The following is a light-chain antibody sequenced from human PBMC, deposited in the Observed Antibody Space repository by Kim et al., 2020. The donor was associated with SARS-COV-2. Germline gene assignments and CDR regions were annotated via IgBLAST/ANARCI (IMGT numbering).Light chain of an antibody. CDR3: QQSYSTPRT. CDR2: AAS. J-gene: IGKJ2*01. Sequence: SASVGDSVPNTCQAKQNNCSHFNLYQQKPRKAPKLLIYAASSLQSGVPSRFSGSGSGTDFTLTISSLQPEDFATYYCQQSYSTPRTFGQGTKLEI. CDR1: QNNCSH. V-gene: IGKV1-39*01.